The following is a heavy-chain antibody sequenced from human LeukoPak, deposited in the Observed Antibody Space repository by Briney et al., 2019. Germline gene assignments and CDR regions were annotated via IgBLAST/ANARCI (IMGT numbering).Heavy chain of an antibody. CDR3: AKAGEAAIHNWFDP. J-gene: IGHJ5*02. D-gene: IGHD3-10*01. Sequence: PGGSLRLSCAASGFTFSSYAMSWVRQAPGKGLERVSAISGSGGSTYYADSVKGRFTISRDNSKNTLYLQMNSLRAEDTAVYYCAKAGEAAIHNWFDPWGQGTLVTVSS. CDR1: GFTFSSYA. V-gene: IGHV3-23*01. CDR2: ISGSGGST.